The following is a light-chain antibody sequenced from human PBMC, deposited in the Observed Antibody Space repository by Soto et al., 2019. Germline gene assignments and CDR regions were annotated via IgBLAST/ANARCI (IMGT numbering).Light chain of an antibody. CDR3: QQYYNPSMYT. V-gene: IGKV4-1*01. J-gene: IGKJ2*01. CDR1: LSVLYSSNNKNY. Sequence: DIVMTQSPDSLAVSLGERATINCKSSLSVLYSSNNKNYLSWYQQKPGQPPKLLIYWASTRESGVPDRFSGSGSGTDFTLTISSLQAEDVAVYYCQQYYNPSMYTFGQGTKLEIK. CDR2: WAS.